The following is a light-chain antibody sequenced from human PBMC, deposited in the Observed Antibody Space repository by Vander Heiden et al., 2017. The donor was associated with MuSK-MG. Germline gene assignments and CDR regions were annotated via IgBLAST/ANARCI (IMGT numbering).Light chain of an antibody. CDR2: GKN. V-gene: IGLV3-19*01. CDR3: NSRDSSGNHLV. CDR1: SLRSYY. J-gene: IGLJ2*01. Sequence: SSELIQDPAVSVALGQTVRITCQGDSLRSYYASWYQQKPGQAPVLVIYGKNNRPSGIPDRFSGSSSGNTAALTSTGAQAEDEADYYCNSRDSSGNHLVFGGGTKLTVL.